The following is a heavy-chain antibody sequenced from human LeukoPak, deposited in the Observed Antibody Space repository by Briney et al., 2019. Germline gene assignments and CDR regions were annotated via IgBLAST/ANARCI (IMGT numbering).Heavy chain of an antibody. J-gene: IGHJ4*02. Sequence: GESLKISFAASGYTFPSYSLNWVRQSPGKGLEWISYVGTGGDDIYYADSVTGRFTISRDNAEKSVYLQMNSLRVEDTAVYYCVRGGRGRDDYFDYWGQGTQVTVSS. CDR3: VRGGRGRDDYFDY. CDR2: VGTGGDDI. CDR1: GYTFPSYS. V-gene: IGHV3-21*05. D-gene: IGHD3-10*01.